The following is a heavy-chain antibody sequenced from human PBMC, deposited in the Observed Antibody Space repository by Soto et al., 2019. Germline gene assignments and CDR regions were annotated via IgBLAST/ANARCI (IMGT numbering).Heavy chain of an antibody. CDR3: ARGDFWSGLDY. CDR1: GFTFSSYA. J-gene: IGHJ4*02. D-gene: IGHD3-3*01. Sequence: QVQLVESGGGVVQPGRSLRLSCAASGFTFSSYAMHWVRQAPGKGLEWVAVISYAGSNKYYADSVKGRFTISRDNSKNTLYLQMNSLRAEDTAMYYCARGDFWSGLDYWGQGTLVTVSS. CDR2: ISYAGSNK. V-gene: IGHV3-30-3*01.